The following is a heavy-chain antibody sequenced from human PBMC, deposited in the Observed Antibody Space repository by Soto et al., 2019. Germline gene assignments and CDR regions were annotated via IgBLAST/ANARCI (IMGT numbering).Heavy chain of an antibody. J-gene: IGHJ6*02. CDR3: PRDQRQVRIYRPDYRHDTYYYYGMDV. Sequence: QVQLVESGGGVVQPGRSLRLSCAASGFTFSSYAMHWVRQAPGKGLEWVAVISYDGSNKYYADSVKGRFTISRDNSKNTLYLQMNSLRAEDTAVYYCPRDQRQVRIYRPDYRHDTYYYYGMDVWGQGTTVTVSS. V-gene: IGHV3-30-3*01. D-gene: IGHD4-4*01. CDR1: GFTFSSYA. CDR2: ISYDGSNK.